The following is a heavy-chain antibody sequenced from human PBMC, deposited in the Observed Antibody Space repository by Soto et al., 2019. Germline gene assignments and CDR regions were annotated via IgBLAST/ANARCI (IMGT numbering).Heavy chain of an antibody. CDR2: INAGNGNT. V-gene: IGHV1-3*01. CDR1: GYTFTSYA. J-gene: IGHJ5*02. Sequence: QVQLVQSGAEVKKPGASVKVSCKASGYTFTSYAMHWVRQAPGQRLEWMGWINAGNGNTKYSQKFQGRVTITRDTSASTAYMELSSLRSEDTAVYYCARAGAVAGIWNWFDPWGQGTLVTVSS. CDR3: ARAGAVAGIWNWFDP. D-gene: IGHD6-19*01.